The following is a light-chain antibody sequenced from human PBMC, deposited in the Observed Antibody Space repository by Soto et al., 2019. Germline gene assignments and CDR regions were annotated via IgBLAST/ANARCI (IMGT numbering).Light chain of an antibody. Sequence: QSVLTQPASVSGSPGQSITISCTGTSSDVGGFKYVSWYQQHPDKAPKVIIYVVSNRPSGVSNRFSGSKSGNTASLTISGLQAEDEADYYCGSYTSSDSPYVFGTGTKLTVL. J-gene: IGLJ1*01. CDR2: VVS. CDR3: GSYTSSDSPYV. CDR1: SSDVGGFKY. V-gene: IGLV2-14*01.